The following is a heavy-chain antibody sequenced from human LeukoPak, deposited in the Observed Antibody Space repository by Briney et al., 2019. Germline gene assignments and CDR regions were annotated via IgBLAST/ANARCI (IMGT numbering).Heavy chain of an antibody. CDR3: ARGTVTMVDY. Sequence: GRSLRLSCTASGFSFSSYGMHWVRQAPGKGLEWVAVIWHDGSNKIYADSVKGRFTISRDNSKNTLFLQMNSLRAGDTAVYYCARGTVTMVDYWGQGTLVTVSS. D-gene: IGHD3-10*01. CDR1: GFSFSSYG. V-gene: IGHV3-33*01. J-gene: IGHJ4*02. CDR2: IWHDGSNK.